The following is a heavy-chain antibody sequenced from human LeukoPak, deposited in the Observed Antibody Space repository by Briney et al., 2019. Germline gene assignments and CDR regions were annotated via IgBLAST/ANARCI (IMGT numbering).Heavy chain of an antibody. CDR1: GFTFSSYA. V-gene: IGHV3-23*01. Sequence: GGSLRLSCAASGFTFSSYAMSWVRQAPGKGLEWVSAISGSGGSTYYADSVKGRFTISRDNSKNTLYLQMNSLRAEDTAVYYCARTTTLYSSGWRYFDYWGQGTLVTVSS. D-gene: IGHD6-19*01. J-gene: IGHJ4*02. CDR2: ISGSGGST. CDR3: ARTTTLYSSGWRYFDY.